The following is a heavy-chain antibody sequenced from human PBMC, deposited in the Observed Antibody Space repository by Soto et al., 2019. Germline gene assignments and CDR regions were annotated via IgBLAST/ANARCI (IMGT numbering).Heavy chain of an antibody. CDR1: GYTFTSYC. CDR2: ISAYNGNT. J-gene: IGHJ6*02. CDR3: ARDMGPFADYYYGIDV. V-gene: IGHV1-18*01. D-gene: IGHD3-10*01. Sequence: ASVKVSCKASGYTFTSYCISWVRQAPGRGLEWMGWISAYNGNTNYAQKLQGRVTMTTDTSTSTAYMELRSLRSDDTAVYYCARDMGPFADYYYGIDVWGQGTTVTVSS.